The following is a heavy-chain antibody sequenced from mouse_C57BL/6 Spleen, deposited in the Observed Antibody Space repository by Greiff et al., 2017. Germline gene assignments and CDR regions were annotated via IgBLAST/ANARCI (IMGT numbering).Heavy chain of an antibody. Sequence: EVQLQQSGPELVKPGASVKISCKASGYTFTDYYMNWVKQSHGKSLEWIGDINPNNGGTSYNQKFKGKATLTVDKSSSTAYMELRSLTSEDSAVYYCARSGGRSFDYWGQGTTLTVSS. CDR1: GYTFTDYY. D-gene: IGHD3-2*02. J-gene: IGHJ2*01. CDR2: INPNNGGT. V-gene: IGHV1-26*01. CDR3: ARSGGRSFDY.